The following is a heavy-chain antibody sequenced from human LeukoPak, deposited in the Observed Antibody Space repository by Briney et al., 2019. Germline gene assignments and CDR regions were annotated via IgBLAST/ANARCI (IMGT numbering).Heavy chain of an antibody. D-gene: IGHD5-12*01. V-gene: IGHV1-69*04. J-gene: IGHJ4*02. CDR2: IIPILGIA. Sequence: SVKVSCKASGGTFSSYATSWVRQAPGQGLEWMGRIIPILGIANYAQKFQGRVTITADKSTSTAYMELSSLRSEDTAVYYCAGGIVDIVATNPFDYRGQGTLVTVSS. CDR3: AGGIVDIVATNPFDY. CDR1: GGTFSSYA.